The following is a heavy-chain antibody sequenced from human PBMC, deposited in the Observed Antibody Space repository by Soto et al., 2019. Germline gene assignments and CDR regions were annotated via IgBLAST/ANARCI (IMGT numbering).Heavy chain of an antibody. V-gene: IGHV3-30*18. J-gene: IGHJ6*02. CDR1: GFRFSDYG. Sequence: QVQLVESGGGEVQPGRSLRLSCAASGFRFSDYGIHWVRQAPGKGLEWLALISYDGSKKFYTDSVKGRFTISRDNSKNTMYLQIDRLRAEDTAVYYCAKMDADLLPYYYYGMDVWGQGTTVTVSS. CDR3: AKMDADLLPYYYYGMDV. D-gene: IGHD1-26*01. CDR2: ISYDGSKK.